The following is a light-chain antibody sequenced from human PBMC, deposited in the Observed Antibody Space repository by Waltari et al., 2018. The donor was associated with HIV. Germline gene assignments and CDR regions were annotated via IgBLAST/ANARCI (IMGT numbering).Light chain of an antibody. CDR1: TSDVGAYDY. J-gene: IGLJ2*01. CDR2: EVT. CDR3: SSYTNINTVV. Sequence: QSALTQPASVSGSPGQSITISCTGATSDVGAYDYVSWYQQHPGKAPKLIIYEVTNRPSGVSKCFSGSKSGITASLTISGLQTEDEADYYCSSYTNINTVVFGGGTKLTVL. V-gene: IGLV2-14*01.